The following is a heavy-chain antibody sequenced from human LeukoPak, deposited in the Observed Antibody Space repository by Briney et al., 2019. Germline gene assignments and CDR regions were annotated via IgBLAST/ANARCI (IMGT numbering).Heavy chain of an antibody. CDR3: ARGGPVGHYYTDV. CDR2: ISYDGSDK. V-gene: IGHV3-30*01. CDR1: GFTFSEYI. Sequence: GGSLRLSCAGSGFTFSEYIMYWVRQAPGKGLEWVAVISYDGSDKYCADSVKGRFIISRDNSKNTLYLRMNSLRGEDTSVYYCARGGPVGHYYTDVWGKGTTVTVSS. J-gene: IGHJ6*03. D-gene: IGHD1-26*01.